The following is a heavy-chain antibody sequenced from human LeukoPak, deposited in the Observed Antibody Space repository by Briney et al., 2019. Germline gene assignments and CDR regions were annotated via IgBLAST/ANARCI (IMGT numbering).Heavy chain of an antibody. J-gene: IGHJ4*02. CDR3: AKDHYGSGSYREFDY. CDR2: ISGSGGST. Sequence: GGSLRLSCAASGFTFSSYAMSWVRQAPGEGLEWVSAISGSGGSTYYADSVKGRFTISRDNSKNTLYLQMNSLRAEDTAVYYCAKDHYGSGSYREFDYWGQGTLVTVSS. CDR1: GFTFSSYA. V-gene: IGHV3-23*01. D-gene: IGHD3-10*01.